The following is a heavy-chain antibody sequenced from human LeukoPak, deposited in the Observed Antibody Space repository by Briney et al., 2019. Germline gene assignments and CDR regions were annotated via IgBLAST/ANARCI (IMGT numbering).Heavy chain of an antibody. CDR1: GGSISSYY. CDR3: ARDWRSGYYLSWFDP. CDR2: IYTSGST. Sequence: SETLSLTCTVSGGSISSYYWSWIRQPAGKGLEWIGRIYTSGSTNCNPSLKSRVTMSVDTSKNQFSLKLSSVTAADTAVYYCARDWRSGYYLSWFDPWGQGTLVTVSS. V-gene: IGHV4-4*07. J-gene: IGHJ5*02. D-gene: IGHD3-22*01.